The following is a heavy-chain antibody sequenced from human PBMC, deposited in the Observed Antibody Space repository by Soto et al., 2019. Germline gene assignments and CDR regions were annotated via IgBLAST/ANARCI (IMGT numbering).Heavy chain of an antibody. CDR2: ISWNSGSI. CDR1: GFTFDDYA. V-gene: IGHV3-9*01. J-gene: IGHJ4*02. Sequence: GGSLRLSCAASGFTFDDYAMHWVRQAPGKGLEWVSGISWNSGSIGYADSVKGRFTISRDNAKNSLYLQMNSLRAEDTALYYCAKDTGDGYNFRPLDYWGQGTLVTVSS. D-gene: IGHD2-21*01. CDR3: AKDTGDGYNFRPLDY.